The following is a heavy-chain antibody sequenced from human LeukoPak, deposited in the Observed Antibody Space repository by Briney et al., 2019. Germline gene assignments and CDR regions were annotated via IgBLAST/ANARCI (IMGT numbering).Heavy chain of an antibody. CDR1: GYTFTSYD. J-gene: IGHJ5*02. Sequence: ASVKVSCKASGYTFTSYDINWVRQATGQGLEWMGWMNPNSGNTGYAQKFQGRVTMTRNTSISTAYMELSSLRSEDTAVYYCARGGAYYYDSSGYYAIPWGQGTLVTV. CDR3: ARGGAYYYDSSGYYAIP. V-gene: IGHV1-8*01. D-gene: IGHD3-22*01. CDR2: MNPNSGNT.